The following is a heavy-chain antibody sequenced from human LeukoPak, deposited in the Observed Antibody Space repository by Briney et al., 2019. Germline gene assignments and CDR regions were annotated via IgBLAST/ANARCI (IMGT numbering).Heavy chain of an antibody. CDR3: ARHRGSYDILTGYYIDY. V-gene: IGHV5-51*01. CDR2: IYPGDSDT. CDR1: GYSFTSYW. J-gene: IGHJ4*02. D-gene: IGHD3-9*01. Sequence: GESLKISCKGSGYSFTSYWIAWVRQMPGKGLEWMGIIYPGDSDTRYSPSFQGQVTISADKSISTAYLQWSSLKASDTAMYYCARHRGSYDILTGYYIDYWGQGTLVTVSS.